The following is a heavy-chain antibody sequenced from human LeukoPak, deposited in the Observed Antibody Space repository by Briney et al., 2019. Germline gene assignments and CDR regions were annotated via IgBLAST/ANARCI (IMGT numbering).Heavy chain of an antibody. CDR3: TRNFDI. CDR1: GFTFSTYT. CDR2: ISSDSSTI. Sequence: PWGSLRLSCAASGFTFSTYTMNWVRQAPGKGLEWVSYISSDSSTIYYADSVKGRFTISRDNAKNSLYLQMNSLRAEDTAVYYCTRNFDIWGQGTMVTASS. J-gene: IGHJ3*02. V-gene: IGHV3-48*01.